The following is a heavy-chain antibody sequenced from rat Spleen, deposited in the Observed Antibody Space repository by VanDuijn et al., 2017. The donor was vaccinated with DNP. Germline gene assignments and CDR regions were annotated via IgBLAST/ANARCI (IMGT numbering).Heavy chain of an antibody. D-gene: IGHD1-4*01. J-gene: IGHJ1*01. CDR2: ISSGGSK. Sequence: VQLKESGPGLVQPSQTLSLTCTVSGFSVTSYGVSWVRQFPGKGLEWIAAISSGGSKYYNSVFKSRLSISRDTSKSQVFLKMNSLQTEDTAIYFCSRDRDSTGIRTWYFDSWGPGTMVTVSS. V-gene: IGHV2S12*01. CDR1: GFSVTSYG. CDR3: SRDRDSTGIRTWYFDS.